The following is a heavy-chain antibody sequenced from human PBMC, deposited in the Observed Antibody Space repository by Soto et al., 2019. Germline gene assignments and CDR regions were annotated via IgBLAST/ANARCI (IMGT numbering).Heavy chain of an antibody. CDR1: GGSISSYY. CDR2: IYYSGST. Sequence: SETLSLTCTVSGGSISSYYWSWIRQPPGKGLEWIGYIYYSGSTNYNPSLKSRVTISVDTSKNQFSLKLSSVTAADTAVYYCARDPRPYSGSYGWFDPWGQGTLVTVSS. D-gene: IGHD1-26*01. J-gene: IGHJ5*02. CDR3: ARDPRPYSGSYGWFDP. V-gene: IGHV4-59*01.